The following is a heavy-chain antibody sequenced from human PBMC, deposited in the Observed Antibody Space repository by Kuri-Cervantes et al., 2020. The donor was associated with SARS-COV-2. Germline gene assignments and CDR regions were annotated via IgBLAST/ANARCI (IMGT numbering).Heavy chain of an antibody. J-gene: IGHJ3*02. CDR1: GFTFSSYS. Sequence: GGSLRLSCAASGFTFSSYSMNWVRQAPGKGLEWVSSISSSSSYIYYADSVKGRFTISRDNAKNSLYLQMNSLRAEDTALYHCARDRMAYCSSTSCSDAFDIWGQGTMVTVSS. CDR3: ARDRMAYCSSTSCSDAFDI. CDR2: ISSSSSYI. V-gene: IGHV3-21*04. D-gene: IGHD2-2*01.